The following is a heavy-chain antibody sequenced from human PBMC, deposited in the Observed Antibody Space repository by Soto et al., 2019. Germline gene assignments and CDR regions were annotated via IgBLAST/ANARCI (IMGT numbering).Heavy chain of an antibody. CDR1: GFTFSSYS. V-gene: IGHV3-48*02. CDR3: AREGGNLNWFDP. J-gene: IGHJ5*02. Sequence: EVQLVESGGGLVQPGGSLRLSCAASGFTFSSYSMNWVRQAPGKGLEWVSYISSSSSTIYYADSVKGRFTISRDNDTNALYLQMNSLRDADTAVYYCAREGGNLNWFDPWGQGTLVTVSS. D-gene: IGHD1-26*01. CDR2: ISSSSSTI.